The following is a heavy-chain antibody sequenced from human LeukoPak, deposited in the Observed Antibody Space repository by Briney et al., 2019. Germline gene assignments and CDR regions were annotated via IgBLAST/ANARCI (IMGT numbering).Heavy chain of an antibody. Sequence: SETQSLTCTVSGGSISSYYWSWIRQPPGKGLEWIGYIYYSGSTNYNPSLKSRVTISVDTSKNQFSLKLRSVTAADTAVYYCARDKGDCTNGVCYLNWFDPWGQGTLVTVSS. J-gene: IGHJ5*02. CDR3: ARDKGDCTNGVCYLNWFDP. CDR1: GGSISSYY. CDR2: IYYSGST. D-gene: IGHD2-8*01. V-gene: IGHV4-59*01.